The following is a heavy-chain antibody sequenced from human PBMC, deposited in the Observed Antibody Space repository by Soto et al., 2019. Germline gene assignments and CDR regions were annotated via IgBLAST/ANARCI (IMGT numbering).Heavy chain of an antibody. CDR1: GGSISSGPYS. CDR3: ARLGGYCSSTSCYGYYGMDV. V-gene: IGHV4-39*01. CDR2: FHYSEST. J-gene: IGHJ6*02. Sequence: QLQLQESGPGLVKPSETLSLTCIVSGGSISSGPYSWGWIRQPPGEGLEWIGTFHYSESTYYNPSLESRITISVDTSKNQFSLKVNSVTVADTAVYYCARLGGYCSSTSCYGYYGMDVWGQGTTVTVSS. D-gene: IGHD2-2*01.